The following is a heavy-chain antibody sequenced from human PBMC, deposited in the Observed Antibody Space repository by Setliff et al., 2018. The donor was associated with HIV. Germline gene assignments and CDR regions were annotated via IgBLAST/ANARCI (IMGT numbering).Heavy chain of an antibody. Sequence: PSETLSLTCTVTGGSISTNNFYWGWIRQPPGKGLQWIGSIYLTGDSYYNPSLKSRVTTSVDTSNNQFSLILSPVTAADTAVYYCARQTGLRGYYGPNSLYYFDYWGKGMLVTVSS. CDR3: ARQTGLRGYYGPNSLYYFDY. CDR2: IYLTGDS. V-gene: IGHV4-39*01. J-gene: IGHJ4*02. CDR1: GGSISTNNFY. D-gene: IGHD3-10*01.